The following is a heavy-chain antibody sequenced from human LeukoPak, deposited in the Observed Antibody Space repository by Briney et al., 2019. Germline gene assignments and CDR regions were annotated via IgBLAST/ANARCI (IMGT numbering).Heavy chain of an antibody. CDR3: ARNRDSRGWYNWFDP. Sequence: PSETLSLTCTVSGGSVSSGGYYWSWIRQPPGKGLEWIGYIYYSGSTNYNPSLKSRVTISVDTSKNQFSLKLSSVTAADTAVYYCARNRDSRGWYNWFDPWGQGTLVTVSS. D-gene: IGHD6-19*01. CDR2: IYYSGST. J-gene: IGHJ5*02. V-gene: IGHV4-61*08. CDR1: GGSVSSGGYY.